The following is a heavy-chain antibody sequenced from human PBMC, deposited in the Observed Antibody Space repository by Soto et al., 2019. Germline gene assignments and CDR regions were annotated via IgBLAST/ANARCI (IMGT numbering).Heavy chain of an antibody. CDR2: IYYTGNT. Sequence: PSETLSLTCTVSGGSISSNGHYWTWIRQHPGKGLEWIAYIYYTGNTYYNPSLKSRLSISVDTSKNQFSLKLSSVTAADTAVYYCARYSLGYCISTSCYTGGWFDPWGQGTLVTVSS. CDR1: GGSISSNGHY. D-gene: IGHD2-2*02. CDR3: ARYSLGYCISTSCYTGGWFDP. V-gene: IGHV4-31*03. J-gene: IGHJ5*02.